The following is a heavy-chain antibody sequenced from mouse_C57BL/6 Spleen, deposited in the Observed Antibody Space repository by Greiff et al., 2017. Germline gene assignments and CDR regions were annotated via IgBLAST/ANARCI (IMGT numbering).Heavy chain of an antibody. Sequence: EVQLVESEGGLVQPGSSMKLSCTASGFTFSDYYMAWVRQVPEKGLEWVANINYDGSSTYYLDSLKSRFIISRDNAKNILYLQMSSLKSEDTATYYCARWATVVAPYFDYWGQGTTLTVSS. CDR3: ARWATVVAPYFDY. J-gene: IGHJ2*01. V-gene: IGHV5-16*01. CDR2: INYDGSST. CDR1: GFTFSDYY. D-gene: IGHD1-1*01.